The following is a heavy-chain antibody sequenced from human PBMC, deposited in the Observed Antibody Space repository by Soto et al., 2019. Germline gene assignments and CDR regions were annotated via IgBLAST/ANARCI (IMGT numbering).Heavy chain of an antibody. D-gene: IGHD6-13*01. V-gene: IGHV4-59*08. CDR3: ARAAHYSSPFRWFDP. CDR2: FYYTGIT. J-gene: IGHJ5*02. Sequence: SGTLSLSCTVSGVSISNYYWSWIRQPPGKGLEWIGYFYYTGITNYNPSLKSRISMSVDTSKNQFSLKLSSVTAADTAVYYCARAAHYSSPFRWFDPWGQGTLVTVSS. CDR1: GVSISNYY.